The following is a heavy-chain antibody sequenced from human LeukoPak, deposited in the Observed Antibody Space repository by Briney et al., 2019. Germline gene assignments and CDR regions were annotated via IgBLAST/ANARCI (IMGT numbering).Heavy chain of an antibody. Sequence: GGSLRLSCAASEFSVSHNYMSWVRQAPGKGLEWVLSISSSSYIYYADSVKGRFTISRDNAKNSLYLQMNSLRAEDTAVYYCARRSSGSPPYYFGYWGQGTLVTVSS. CDR3: ARRSSGSPPYYFGY. V-gene: IGHV3-69-1*01. J-gene: IGHJ4*02. CDR1: EFSVSHNY. D-gene: IGHD1-26*01. CDR2: ISSSSYI.